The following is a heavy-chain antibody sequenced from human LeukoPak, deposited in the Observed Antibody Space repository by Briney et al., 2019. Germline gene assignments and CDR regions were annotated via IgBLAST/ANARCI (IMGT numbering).Heavy chain of an antibody. V-gene: IGHV3-7*01. CDR3: ARYGSGSYYSYYYYMDV. D-gene: IGHD3-10*01. CDR2: IKQDGSEK. J-gene: IGHJ6*03. Sequence: GGSLRLSCAASGFTFSSYWMSWVRQAPGKGLEWVANIKQDGSEKYYVDSVKGRFTISRDNAKNSLYLQMNSLRAEDTAVYYCARYGSGSYYSYYYYMDVWGKGTTVTVSS. CDR1: GFTFSSYW.